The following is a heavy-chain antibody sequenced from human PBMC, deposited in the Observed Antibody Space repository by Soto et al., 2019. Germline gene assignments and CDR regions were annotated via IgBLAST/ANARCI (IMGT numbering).Heavy chain of an antibody. CDR1: GFTFSSYA. D-gene: IGHD6-19*01. J-gene: IGHJ6*02. V-gene: IGHV3-30-3*01. CDR3: ASWKREPAAAVAGTGGVDRYYYYGMDV. Sequence: PGWSLRLSCAASGFTFSSYAMHWVRQAPGKGLEWVAVISYDGSNKYYADSVKGRFTISRDNSKNTLYLQMNSLRAEDTAVYYCASWKREPAAAVAGTGGVDRYYYYGMDVWGQGTTVTVSS. CDR2: ISYDGSNK.